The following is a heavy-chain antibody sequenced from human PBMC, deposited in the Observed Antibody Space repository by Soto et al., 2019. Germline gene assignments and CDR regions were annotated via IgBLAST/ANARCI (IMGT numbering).Heavy chain of an antibody. CDR2: ISDSGSII. Sequence: PGGSLRLSCAASGFTFSDNYMSWIRQAPGKGLEWVSYISDSGSIIYYADSVKGRFTISRDNAKKSLYLQLNSLRAEDTAVYFCARDLGYYDSSGCFDYWGQGTLVTVSS. J-gene: IGHJ4*02. CDR1: GFTFSDNY. V-gene: IGHV3-11*01. D-gene: IGHD3-22*01. CDR3: ARDLGYYDSSGCFDY.